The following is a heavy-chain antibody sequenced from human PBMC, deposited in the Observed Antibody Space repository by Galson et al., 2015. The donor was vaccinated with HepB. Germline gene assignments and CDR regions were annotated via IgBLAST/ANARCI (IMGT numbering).Heavy chain of an antibody. J-gene: IGHJ4*02. D-gene: IGHD2-15*01. Sequence: SLRLSCAASGFSFTRYAMTWVRQAPGKGLEWVSSITSSGGNRYYTDSVKGRVTVSRDNSKNTRLLQLNSLRAEDTAMYFCAKDGIMVANNPYHFHYWGQGTLGTVTS. CDR2: ITSSGGNR. V-gene: IGHV3-23*01. CDR1: GFSFTRYA. CDR3: AKDGIMVANNPYHFHY.